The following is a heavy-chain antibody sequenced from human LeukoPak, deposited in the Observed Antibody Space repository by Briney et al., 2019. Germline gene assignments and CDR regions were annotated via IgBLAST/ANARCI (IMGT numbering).Heavy chain of an antibody. CDR2: NNGDGSTT. CDR1: GFSLSGYW. Sequence: GGSLRLSCVASGFSLSGYWMYWVRQAPGKGLTYLSRNNGDGSTTNYADVVKGRFTMSRDNVKNTLYLQMNSLRVEDTAVYYCARDPRNVGLAPWGQGTLVTVSS. D-gene: IGHD2-15*01. V-gene: IGHV3-74*01. J-gene: IGHJ5*02. CDR3: ARDPRNVGLAP.